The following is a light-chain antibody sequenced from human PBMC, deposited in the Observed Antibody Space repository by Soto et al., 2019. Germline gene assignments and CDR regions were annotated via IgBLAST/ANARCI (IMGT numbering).Light chain of an antibody. CDR1: QSVSANY. J-gene: IGKJ5*01. V-gene: IGKV3-20*01. CDR2: AAS. Sequence: SPVTLSLSPGERATLSCRASQSVSANYLVWYQQSPGQAPRLIIYAASSRATGIPDRFSGSGSGTDFTLTITSVEPEDFAVYYCQHYESSSSITFGHGTRLEIK. CDR3: QHYESSSSIT.